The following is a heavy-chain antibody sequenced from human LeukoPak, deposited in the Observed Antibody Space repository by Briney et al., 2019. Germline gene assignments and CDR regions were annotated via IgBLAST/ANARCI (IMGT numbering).Heavy chain of an antibody. V-gene: IGHV4-39*07. CDR2: IYYSGTT. Sequence: SETLSLTCTVSGGSISSSSYYWGWIRQPPGKGLEWIGSIYYSGTTFYNPSLKSRVTISVDTSKNQFSLKLSSVTAADTAVYYCARDDSSGYYFDYWGQGTLVTVSS. CDR1: GGSISSSSYY. J-gene: IGHJ4*02. D-gene: IGHD3-22*01. CDR3: ARDDSSGYYFDY.